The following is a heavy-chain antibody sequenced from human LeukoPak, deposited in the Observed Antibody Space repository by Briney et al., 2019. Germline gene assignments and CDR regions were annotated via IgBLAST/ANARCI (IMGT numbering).Heavy chain of an antibody. CDR1: GFTFSSYC. CDR2: IKQDGSEK. D-gene: IGHD6-25*01. CDR3: ATSAARAIES. V-gene: IGHV3-7*01. Sequence: GGSLRLSCAASGFTFSSYCMSWVRQAPGKGLECVAIIKQDGSEKYYVDSVRGRFTLSRDNAKNSLYLQMNSLRVEDTAVYYCATSAARAIESWGQGTLVTVSS. J-gene: IGHJ4*02.